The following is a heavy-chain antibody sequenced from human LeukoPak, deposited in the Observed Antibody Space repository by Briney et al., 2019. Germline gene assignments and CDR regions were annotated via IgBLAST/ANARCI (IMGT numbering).Heavy chain of an antibody. V-gene: IGHV4-31*03. Sequence: PSETLSLTCTVSGGSISSGGYYWSWIRQHPGTGLEWIGYIYYSGSTYYNPSLKSRVTISADTSKNQFSLKLSSVTAADTAVYYCASQVFNYGDYFFDYWGQGTLVTVSS. D-gene: IGHD4-17*01. CDR2: IYYSGST. J-gene: IGHJ4*02. CDR1: GGSISSGGYY. CDR3: ASQVFNYGDYFFDY.